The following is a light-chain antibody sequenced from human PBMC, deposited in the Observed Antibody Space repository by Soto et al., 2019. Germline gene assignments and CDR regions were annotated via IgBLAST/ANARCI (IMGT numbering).Light chain of an antibody. Sequence: DIQMTQSPSTLSASVGDRLSITCRASQSITNWLAWYQQKPGKAPKLLIYKASSLKSEVPSRFSGSASGPEFTLTSSSLQPDDFATYYCQQYHSYPFTFGPGTKVDIK. V-gene: IGKV1-5*03. CDR3: QQYHSYPFT. J-gene: IGKJ3*01. CDR2: KAS. CDR1: QSITNW.